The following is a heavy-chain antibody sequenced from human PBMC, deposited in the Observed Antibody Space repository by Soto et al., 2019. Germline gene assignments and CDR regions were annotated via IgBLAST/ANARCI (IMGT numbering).Heavy chain of an antibody. CDR2: IYHSGST. CDR1: GGSISSSNW. CDR3: ARVSGSYYYGMDV. D-gene: IGHD1-26*01. V-gene: IGHV4-4*02. J-gene: IGHJ6*02. Sequence: PSETLSLTCAVSGGSISSSNWWSWVRQPPGKGLEWIGEIYHSGSTNYNPSLKSRVTISVDKSKNQFSLKLSSVTAADTAVYYCARVSGSYYYGMDVWGQGTTVNVS.